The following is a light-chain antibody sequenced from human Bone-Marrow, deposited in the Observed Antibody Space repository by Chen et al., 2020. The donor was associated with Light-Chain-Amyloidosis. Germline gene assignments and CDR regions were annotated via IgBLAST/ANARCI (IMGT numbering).Light chain of an antibody. V-gene: IGKV1-39*01. Sequence: DIQMTQSPSSLSASVGDTVTITCRASQSISIYVDWYQQKPGKAPNLLIYAASSLHSGVPSRFSGSGSGTDFTLTISSLQPEDFATYYCQQSYSDSFTFGPVTKVDIK. J-gene: IGKJ3*01. CDR3: QQSYSDSFT. CDR1: QSISIY. CDR2: AAS.